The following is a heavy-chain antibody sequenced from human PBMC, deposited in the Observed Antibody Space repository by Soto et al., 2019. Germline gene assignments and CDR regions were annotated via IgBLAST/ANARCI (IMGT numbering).Heavy chain of an antibody. CDR1: GYTFTSYG. CDR2: ISSNSLKA. D-gene: IGHD5-18*01. V-gene: IGHV1-18*01. J-gene: IGHJ6*02. CDR3: ARNTFSHYYGMDV. Sequence: VTVACQASGYTFTSYGIAWVRQAPGQGPEWMGWISSNSLKANNAQKFEGRVTMTSDTSTNTAFLELRSLRSDDTAVYYCARNTFSHYYGMDVWGQGTTVTVSS.